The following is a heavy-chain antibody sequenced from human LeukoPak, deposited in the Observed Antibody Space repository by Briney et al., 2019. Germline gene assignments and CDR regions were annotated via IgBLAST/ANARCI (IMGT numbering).Heavy chain of an antibody. V-gene: IGHV4-61*03. CDR1: GGSVSTDSYY. CDR2: IYYSGSS. J-gene: IGHJ3*02. CDR3: ARDHPVADWAPDI. D-gene: IGHD3-9*01. Sequence: SETLSLTCTVSGGSVSTDSYYWSWIRQPPGKGLEWIGNIYYSGSSNYNPSLKSRVTISADPSTNHFSLNLTSVTAADTAVYFCARDHPVADWAPDIWGRGTMVTVSS.